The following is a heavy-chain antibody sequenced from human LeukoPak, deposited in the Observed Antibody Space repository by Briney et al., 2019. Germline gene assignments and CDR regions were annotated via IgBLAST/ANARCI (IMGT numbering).Heavy chain of an antibody. J-gene: IGHJ3*02. CDR2: ISAYNGVT. D-gene: IGHD4-17*01. CDR1: GGTFSSYA. CDR3: ARDPHYGDYVDAFDI. V-gene: IGHV1-18*01. Sequence: ASVKVSCKASGGTFSSYAISWVRQAPGQGLEWMGWISAYNGVTNYAQELQGRVTMTTDTSTSTAYMELRSLRSDDTAVYYCARDPHYGDYVDAFDIWGQGTMVTVSS.